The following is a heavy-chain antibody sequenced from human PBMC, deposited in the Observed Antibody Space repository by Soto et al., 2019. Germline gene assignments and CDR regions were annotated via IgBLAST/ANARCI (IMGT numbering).Heavy chain of an antibody. CDR1: GGSISSSSYY. CDR2: IYYSGST. D-gene: IGHD4-17*01. Sequence: SETLSLTCTVSGGSISSSSYYWGWIRQPPGKGLEWIGSIYYSGSTYYNPSLKSRVTISVDTSKNQFSLKLSSVTAADTAVYYCARSLGDYAFDIWDQGTMVTVSS. J-gene: IGHJ3*02. V-gene: IGHV4-39*01. CDR3: ARSLGDYAFDI.